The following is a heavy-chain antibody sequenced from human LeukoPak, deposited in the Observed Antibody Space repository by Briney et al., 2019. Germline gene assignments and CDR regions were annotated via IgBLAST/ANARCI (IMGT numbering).Heavy chain of an antibody. J-gene: IGHJ4*02. V-gene: IGHV1-69*04. CDR2: IIPLLGIA. Sequence: GASVKVSCKASGGTFSSYAISWVRQAPGQGLEWMGRIIPLLGIANYAQKFQGRITVTADTSTSTAYMELSSLRPEDTAVYYCARDPTDDSSGYPIFRPFDYWGQGTLVTVSS. D-gene: IGHD3-22*01. CDR3: ARDPTDDSSGYPIFRPFDY. CDR1: GGTFSSYA.